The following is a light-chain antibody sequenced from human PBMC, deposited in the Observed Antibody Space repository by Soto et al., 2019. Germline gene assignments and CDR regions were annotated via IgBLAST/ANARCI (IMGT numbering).Light chain of an antibody. V-gene: IGKV3-20*01. CDR2: GAS. CDR1: QSVSSSY. CDR3: QQYGSSPSWT. J-gene: IGKJ1*01. Sequence: EIVLTQSPGTLSLSPGERATLSCRASQSVSSSYLAWYQRQPGQAPRLLIYGASSRATGIPDRFSGSGSGTDFTLTISRLEPEDFAVYYCQQYGSSPSWTFGQGNKVEIK.